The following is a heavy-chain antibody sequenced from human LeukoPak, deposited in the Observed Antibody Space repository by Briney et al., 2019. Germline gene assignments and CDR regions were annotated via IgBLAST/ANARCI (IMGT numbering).Heavy chain of an antibody. CDR3: ARSRGGGYYYDSSGYAYYFDY. CDR1: GYTFTNYG. D-gene: IGHD3-22*01. Sequence: SVKVSCKASGYTFTNYGVSWVRQAPGQGLEWMGGIIPIFGTANYALKFQGRVTITADKSTSTAYMELSSLRSEDTAVYYCARSRGGGYYYDSSGYAYYFDYWGQGTLVTVSS. J-gene: IGHJ4*02. CDR2: IIPIFGTA. V-gene: IGHV1-69*06.